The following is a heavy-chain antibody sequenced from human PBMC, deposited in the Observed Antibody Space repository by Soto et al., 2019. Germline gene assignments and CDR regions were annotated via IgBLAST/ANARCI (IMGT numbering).Heavy chain of an antibody. V-gene: IGHV3-15*01. CDR2: IKSKTDGGTT. CDR1: GFTFSNAW. D-gene: IGHD3-3*01. CDR3: TTVTYDFWSGYPPLGWFDP. Sequence: EVQLVESGGGLVKPGGSLRLSCAASGFTFSNAWMSWVRQAPGKGLEWVGRIKSKTDGGTTDYAAPVKGRFTISRDDSKNTLYLQMNSLKTEDTAVYYCTTVTYDFWSGYPPLGWFDPWGQGTLVTVSS. J-gene: IGHJ5*02.